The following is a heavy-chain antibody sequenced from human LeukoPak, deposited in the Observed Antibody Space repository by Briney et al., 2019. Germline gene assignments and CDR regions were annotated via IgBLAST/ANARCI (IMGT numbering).Heavy chain of an antibody. CDR2: IYTSWST. V-gene: IGHV4-61*02. Sequence: SQTLSLTCTVSGGSISSGSYHWSWIRQPAGKGLEWIGRIYTSWSTNYNPSLKSRVPISVDTSKNQFSLKLSSVTAADTAVYYCARQEYQLLDAFDIWGQGTMVTVSS. D-gene: IGHD2-2*01. J-gene: IGHJ3*02. CDR1: GGSISSGSYH. CDR3: ARQEYQLLDAFDI.